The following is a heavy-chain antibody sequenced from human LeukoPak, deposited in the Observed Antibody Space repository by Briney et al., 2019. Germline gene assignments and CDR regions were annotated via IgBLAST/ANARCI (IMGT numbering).Heavy chain of an antibody. CDR3: ARDLTTMVRGVLSPDNWFDP. Sequence: GGSLRLSCAASGFTFSSYAMSWVRQAPGKGLEWVSVISGNGGGTYYADSVKGRFTISRDNSKNTLYLQMNSLRAEDTAVYYCARDLTTMVRGVLSPDNWFDPWGQGTLVTVSS. V-gene: IGHV3-23*01. CDR1: GFTFSSYA. D-gene: IGHD3-10*01. J-gene: IGHJ5*02. CDR2: ISGNGGGT.